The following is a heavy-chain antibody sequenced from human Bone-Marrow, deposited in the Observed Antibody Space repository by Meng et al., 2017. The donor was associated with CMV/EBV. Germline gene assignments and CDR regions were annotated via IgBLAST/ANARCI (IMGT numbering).Heavy chain of an antibody. CDR2: IYYSGST. CDR3: AGERNYDILTGYYPPVD. D-gene: IGHD3-9*01. Sequence: SETLSLTCTVSGGSVSSGSYYWSWIRQPPGKGLEWIGYIYYSGSTNYNPSLKSRVTISVDTSKNQFSLKLSSVTAADTAVYYCAGERNYDILTGYYPPVDWGQGTLVTVSS. V-gene: IGHV4-61*01. J-gene: IGHJ4*02. CDR1: GGSVSSGSYY.